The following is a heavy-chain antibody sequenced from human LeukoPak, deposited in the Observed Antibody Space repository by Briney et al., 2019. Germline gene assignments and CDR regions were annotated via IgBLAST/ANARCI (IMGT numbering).Heavy chain of an antibody. Sequence: GGSLRLSCAASGFTFSPYWMHWVRQAPGKGLVWDSRILMDGSYTNYADSVKGRFTISRDNTKSTLYLQMNSRRADDAAMYYCVRYGHAYNFDLWGQGPPVTVSS. CDR1: GFTFSPYW. CDR3: VRYGHAYNFDL. J-gene: IGHJ4*02. V-gene: IGHV3-74*01. CDR2: ILMDGSYT. D-gene: IGHD5-24*01.